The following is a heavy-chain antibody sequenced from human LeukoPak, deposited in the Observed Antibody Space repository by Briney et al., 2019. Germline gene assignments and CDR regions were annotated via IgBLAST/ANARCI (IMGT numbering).Heavy chain of an antibody. J-gene: IGHJ5*02. CDR2: LYNSGIT. Sequence: PSETLSLTCTVSGSSVTGYYWSWIRQPAGKGLEGIGLLYNSGITDYNPSLKSRVTLSVDKSKNQFSLKLSSVAAADAGVYYWARGCSGNSCFAHGGQGTLVTVSS. V-gene: IGHV4-4*07. D-gene: IGHD2-15*01. CDR3: ARGCSGNSCFAH. CDR1: GSSVTGYY.